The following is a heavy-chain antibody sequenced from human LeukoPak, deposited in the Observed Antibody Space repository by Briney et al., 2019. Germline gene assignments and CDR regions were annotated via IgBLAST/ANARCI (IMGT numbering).Heavy chain of an antibody. J-gene: IGHJ6*02. CDR2: INSGGST. CDR1: GFTVSSNY. Sequence: GGSLRLSCAASGFTVSSNYMSWVRQAPGRGLEWVSVINSGGSTYYADSVKGRFTISRDNSKNTLYLQMNSLRAEDTAVYYCARSYGDYFLPYYYYGMDVWGQGTTVTVSS. D-gene: IGHD4-17*01. V-gene: IGHV3-53*01. CDR3: ARSYGDYFLPYYYYGMDV.